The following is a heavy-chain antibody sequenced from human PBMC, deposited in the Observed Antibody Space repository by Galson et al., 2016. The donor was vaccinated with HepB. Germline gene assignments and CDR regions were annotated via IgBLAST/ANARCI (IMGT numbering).Heavy chain of an antibody. CDR1: GYILPGYY. D-gene: IGHD1-26*01. CDR3: ARLRRIVTTGSWSSPSYFDY. J-gene: IGHJ4*02. CDR2: IDPRSGGT. V-gene: IGHV1-2*02. Sequence: VSCKASGYILPGYYVHWVRQAPGQGLEWMGWIDPRSGGTVYAENFQGRVTMTRDTSINTAYMELSRLRSADTAVYYCARLRRIVTTGSWSSPSYFDYWGQRTLVTVSS.